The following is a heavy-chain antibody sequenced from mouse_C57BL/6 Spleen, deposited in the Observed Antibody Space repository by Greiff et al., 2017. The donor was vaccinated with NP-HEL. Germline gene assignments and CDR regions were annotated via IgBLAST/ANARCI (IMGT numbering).Heavy chain of an antibody. CDR2: IYYSGTI. V-gene: IGHV3-5*01. CDR3: ARESGNYGGSYFDY. Sequence: EVKLMESGPGLVKPSQTVFLTCTVTGISITTGNYRWSWIRQFPGNKLEWIGYIYYSGTITYNPSLTSRTTITRDTPKNQFFLEMNSLTAEDTATYYCARESGNYGGSYFDYWGQGTTLTVSS. J-gene: IGHJ2*01. D-gene: IGHD2-1*01. CDR1: GISITTGNYR.